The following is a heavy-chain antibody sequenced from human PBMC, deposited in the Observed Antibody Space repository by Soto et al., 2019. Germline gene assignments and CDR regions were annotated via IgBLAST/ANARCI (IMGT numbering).Heavy chain of an antibody. J-gene: IGHJ4*02. Sequence: QVQLVQSGAEEKKPGASVKVSCKASGYTFTSYAMHWVRQAPGQRLEWMGWINAGNGNTKYSQKFQGRVTITRDTSASTAYMQLSSLRSEDTAVYYCARAVGGSSSRRDYWGQGTLVTVSS. D-gene: IGHD6-13*01. CDR3: ARAVGGSSSRRDY. CDR1: GYTFTSYA. CDR2: INAGNGNT. V-gene: IGHV1-3*05.